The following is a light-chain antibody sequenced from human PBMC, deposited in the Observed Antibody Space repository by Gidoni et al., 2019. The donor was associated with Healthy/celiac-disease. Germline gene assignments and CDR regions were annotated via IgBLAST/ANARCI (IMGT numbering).Light chain of an antibody. V-gene: IGKV1-5*03. CDR1: HSISSW. J-gene: IGKJ1*01. CDR3: QQYNSYSPTWT. CDR2: KAS. Sequence: DIQMTQSPSTLSASVRDRVTITCRASHSISSWLAWDQQKPGKAPKLLIYKASSLESGVPSRFSGSGSGTEFTLTISSLQPDDFATYYCQQYNSYSPTWTFGQGTKVEIK.